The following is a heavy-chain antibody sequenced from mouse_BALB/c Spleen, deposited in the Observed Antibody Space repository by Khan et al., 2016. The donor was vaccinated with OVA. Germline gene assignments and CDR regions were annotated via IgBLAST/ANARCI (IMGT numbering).Heavy chain of an antibody. V-gene: IGHV1-77*01. CDR1: GYTFTDYY. CDR3: ARRNYFGYTFAD. J-gene: IGHJ3*01. D-gene: IGHD1-2*01. Sequence: QVRLQQSGAELARPGASVKLSCKASGYTFTDYYINWVKQRTGQGLEWIGEISPGSGDTYYNENFKGKATLTAVKSSTTAYMQLSSLTSEASAVYCWARRNYFGYTFADWGQGTLVTVSA. CDR2: ISPGSGDT.